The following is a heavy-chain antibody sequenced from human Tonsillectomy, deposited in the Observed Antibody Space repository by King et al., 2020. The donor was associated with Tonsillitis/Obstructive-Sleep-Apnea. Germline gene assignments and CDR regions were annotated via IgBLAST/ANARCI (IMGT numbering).Heavy chain of an antibody. CDR1: GYSFASQW. CDR3: ARPLWSGYFYFDF. V-gene: IGHV5-51*01. Sequence: EDQLVQSGAEVKKPGESLKISCKGSGYSFASQWIGWVRQMPGKGLEWMGLIYPVDSDTRYNPSFQGQVPISTDKSISTAYLQWSSLKASDTAMYYCARPLWSGYFYFDFWGQGTLVTVSS. CDR2: IYPVDSDT. J-gene: IGHJ4*02. D-gene: IGHD3-3*01.